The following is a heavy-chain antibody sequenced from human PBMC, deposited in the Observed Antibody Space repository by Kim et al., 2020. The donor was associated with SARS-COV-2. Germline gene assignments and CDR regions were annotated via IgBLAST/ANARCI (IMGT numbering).Heavy chain of an antibody. CDR1: GFTVSSNY. D-gene: IGHD5-12*01. V-gene: IGHV3-53*01. J-gene: IGHJ4*02. CDR2: IYSGGST. CDR3: ARVLSGFQYYFDF. Sequence: GGSLRLSCAASGFTVSSNYMNWVRQAPGKGLEWVSVIYSGGSTYYAESVKGRFTISRDNSKNTLYLQMNTLRADDTAVYYCARVLSGFQYYFDFWGQGTQVTVSS.